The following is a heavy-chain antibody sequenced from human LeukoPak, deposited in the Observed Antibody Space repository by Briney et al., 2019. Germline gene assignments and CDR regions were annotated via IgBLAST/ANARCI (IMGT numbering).Heavy chain of an antibody. CDR3: ARAGDNLPY. Sequence: SETLSLTCTVSGGSISSYYWSWIRQPPGKGLEWIGYIYYSGSTNYNPSLKSRVTISVDTSKNQSSLKLSSVTAADTAVCYCARAGDNLPYWGQGTLVTISS. CDR1: GGSISSYY. V-gene: IGHV4-59*01. D-gene: IGHD4-23*01. CDR2: IYYSGST. J-gene: IGHJ4*02.